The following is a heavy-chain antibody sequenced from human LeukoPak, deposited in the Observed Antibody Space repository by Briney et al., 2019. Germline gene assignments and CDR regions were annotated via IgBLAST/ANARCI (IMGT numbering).Heavy chain of an antibody. CDR2: IDRSGST. CDR3: AGGGCQYTS. J-gene: IGHJ5*02. Sequence: SSETLSLTCTVSGGSISNIPYYWGWIRQPPGKGLEWIGNIDRSGSTSYNPSFKSRVTISLDTSKNHFSLRLNSVTAADTAVYYCAGGGCQYTSWGQGTLVTVSS. D-gene: IGHD3-16*01. CDR1: GGSISNIPYY. V-gene: IGHV4-39*07.